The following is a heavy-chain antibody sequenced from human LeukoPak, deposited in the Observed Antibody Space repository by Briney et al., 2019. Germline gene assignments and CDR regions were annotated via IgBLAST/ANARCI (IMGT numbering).Heavy chain of an antibody. Sequence: GGSLRLSCAASGFIFSNYGMNWVRQAPGKGLEWVGLIKSNTNGGTTAYAAPVKGGFTISRDDSKNTLYLQMDSLKTEDTGVYYCTTEYWGSNYWGQGTLVTVSS. CDR3: TTEYWGSNY. CDR2: IKSNTNGGTT. D-gene: IGHD7-27*01. V-gene: IGHV3-15*05. J-gene: IGHJ4*02. CDR1: GFIFSNYG.